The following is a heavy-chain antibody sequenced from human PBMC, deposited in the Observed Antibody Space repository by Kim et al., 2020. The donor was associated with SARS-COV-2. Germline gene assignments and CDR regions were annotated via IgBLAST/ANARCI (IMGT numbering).Heavy chain of an antibody. Sequence: GGSLRLSCVASGFTFSSYWMHWVRQAPGKGLVWVSRVNSDGSSTSYADSVKGRFTISRDNARNTLYLQMNSLRAADTAVYYCASLSTGYFWDKFDYWGQGTLVTVSS. D-gene: IGHD3-16*01. CDR2: VNSDGSST. CDR3: ASLSTGYFWDKFDY. J-gene: IGHJ4*02. CDR1: GFTFSSYW. V-gene: IGHV3-74*01.